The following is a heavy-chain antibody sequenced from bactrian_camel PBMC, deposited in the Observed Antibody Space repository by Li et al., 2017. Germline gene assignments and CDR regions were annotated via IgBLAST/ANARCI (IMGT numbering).Heavy chain of an antibody. V-gene: IGHV3-2*01. Sequence: HVQLVESGGGLVQPGGSLRLSCAASEFTFNVYYITWVRQAPGKGLEWVSNIRSDGSNTYYADSVKGRFTISRDNAKNTVYLQLNSLKSEDTALYYCAGAPPNGLIYRWAYEYHYWGQGTQVTVS. J-gene: IGHJ4*01. CDR2: IRSDGSNT. D-gene: IGHD3*01. CDR1: EFTFNVYY. CDR3: AGAPPNGLIYRWAYEYHY.